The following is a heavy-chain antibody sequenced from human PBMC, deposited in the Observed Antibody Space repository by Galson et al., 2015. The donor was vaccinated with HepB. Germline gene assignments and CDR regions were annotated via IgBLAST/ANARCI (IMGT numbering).Heavy chain of an antibody. CDR3: ARGLLYSSGWEFFDY. Sequence: SLRHSCRSSGFTFNSYALSWVTQAPGKGLEWVSVIYSGGSTYYADSVKGRFTISRDNSKNTLYLQMNSLRAEDTAVYYCARGLLYSSGWEFFDYWGQGTLVTVSS. J-gene: IGHJ4*02. D-gene: IGHD6-19*01. CDR2: IYSGGST. V-gene: IGHV3-66*01. CDR1: GFTFNSYA.